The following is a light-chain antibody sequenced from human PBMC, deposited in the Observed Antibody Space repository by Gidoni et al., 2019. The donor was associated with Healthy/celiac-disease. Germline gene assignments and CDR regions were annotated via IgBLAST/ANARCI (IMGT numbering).Light chain of an antibody. CDR3: QQYDNRPPPIT. Sequence: LRMTHSAASLSASVGDRVTITCQASQDISSYLNWYQQKPGKAPKLLIYDAANLETGVPSRFSGSGAGTDFTFTISSLQHEDIVTEYCQQYDNRPPPITFGQGTRLEIK. V-gene: IGKV1-33*01. J-gene: IGKJ5*01. CDR1: QDISSY. CDR2: DAA.